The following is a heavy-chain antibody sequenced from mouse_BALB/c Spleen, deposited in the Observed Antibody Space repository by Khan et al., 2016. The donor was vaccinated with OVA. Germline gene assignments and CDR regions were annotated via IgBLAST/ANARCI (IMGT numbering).Heavy chain of an antibody. Sequence: VELVESGGDIVKPGGSLKLSCAASGFTFSTYGMSWVRQTPDKRLEWVATVSTGGHYTYYTDTVKGRFTISRDNAKNTLYLQMSSLGSEDTAIFYCARLAYYYDSEGCAYWGQGTMVTV. CDR3: ARLAYYYDSEGCAY. CDR1: GFTFSTYG. J-gene: IGHJ3*01. V-gene: IGHV5-6*01. CDR2: VSTGGHYT. D-gene: IGHD1-1*01.